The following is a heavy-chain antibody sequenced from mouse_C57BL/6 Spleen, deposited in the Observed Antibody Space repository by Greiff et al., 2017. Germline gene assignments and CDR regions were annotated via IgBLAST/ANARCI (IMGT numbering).Heavy chain of an antibody. CDR1: GFNIKDYY. D-gene: IGHD1-1*01. J-gene: IGHJ2*01. V-gene: IGHV14-1*01. CDR2: IDPEDGDT. Sequence: EVKLEESGAELVRPGASVKLSCTASGFNIKDYYMHWVKQRPEQGLEWIGRIDPEDGDTEYAPKFQGKATMTADTSSNTAYLQLSSLTSEDTAVYYCTTCGGSSYCYYFDYWGQGTTLTVSS. CDR3: TTCGGSSYCYYFDY.